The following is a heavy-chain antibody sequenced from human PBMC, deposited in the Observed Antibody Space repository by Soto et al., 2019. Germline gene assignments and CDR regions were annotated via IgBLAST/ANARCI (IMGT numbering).Heavy chain of an antibody. CDR3: ARGRYGDY. CDR2: ISAHNGNT. V-gene: IGHV1-18*01. D-gene: IGHD1-1*01. Sequence: QVHLVQSGAEVKKPGASVKVSCKASGYTFTSYGITWVRQAPGQGLEWMGWISAHNGNTDYAQTLQGRVIVTRDTSTSSAYMERRSLISDDTAVYYCARGRYGDYWGQGALVTVSS. CDR1: GYTFTSYG. J-gene: IGHJ4*02.